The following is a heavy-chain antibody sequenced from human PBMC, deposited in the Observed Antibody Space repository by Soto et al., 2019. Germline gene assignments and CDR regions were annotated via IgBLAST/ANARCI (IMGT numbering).Heavy chain of an antibody. D-gene: IGHD1-26*01. V-gene: IGHV3-33*01. CDR2: IWYDGSNK. CDR1: GSTFSSYA. Sequence: PGGSLRLSCAASGSTFSSYAMHWVRQAPGKGLEWVAIIWYDGSNKYYADSVKGRFTISRDNSKNTAYLQMNSLRVEDTALYYCARGAYRNASAFDSWGQGTPVTVSS. J-gene: IGHJ4*02. CDR3: ARGAYRNASAFDS.